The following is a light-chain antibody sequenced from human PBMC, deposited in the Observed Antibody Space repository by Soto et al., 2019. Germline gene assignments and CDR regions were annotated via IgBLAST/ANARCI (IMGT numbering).Light chain of an antibody. J-gene: IGKJ4*01. CDR1: QGISNH. CDR3: QKFTSAPFT. CDR2: AAS. V-gene: IGKV1-27*01. Sequence: DFQMTQSPSSLSASVGDRVTITCRASQGISNHLAWYQQKPGKLPNLLIYAASILQSGVPSRFSGSGSGTDFTLTISSLQPEDVGIYYCQKFTSAPFTFGGGTKVDIK.